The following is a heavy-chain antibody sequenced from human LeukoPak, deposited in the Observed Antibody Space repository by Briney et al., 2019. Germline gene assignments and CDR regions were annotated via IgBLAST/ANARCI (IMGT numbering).Heavy chain of an antibody. CDR3: ARRTWLYAFDI. V-gene: IGHV3-53*01. CDR1: GFTVSSNY. D-gene: IGHD3-10*01. Sequence: PGGSLRLSCAASGFTVSSNYMNWVRQAPGKGLEWLSIIYNGGNTYYADSVKGRFTISTDNSKNTLYLQMDSLRDEDSAVYYCARRTWLYAFDIWGQGTMVTVSS. J-gene: IGHJ3*02. CDR2: IYNGGNT.